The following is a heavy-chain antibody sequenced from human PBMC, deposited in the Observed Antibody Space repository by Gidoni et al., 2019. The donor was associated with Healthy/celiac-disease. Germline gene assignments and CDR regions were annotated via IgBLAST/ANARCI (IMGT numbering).Heavy chain of an antibody. Sequence: QLQLQESGPGLVKPSEHLSLPCTVSGCSISRSSYSWGWIRQPPGEGLEWIGSIYYSGSTYYNPSLKGRVTISVDTSKNQFSLKLSSVTAADTAVYYCARHVYDSSGYYYEGYYYYMDVWGKGTTVTVSS. CDR2: IYYSGST. CDR1: GCSISRSSYS. V-gene: IGHV4-39*01. D-gene: IGHD3-22*01. J-gene: IGHJ6*03. CDR3: ARHVYDSSGYYYEGYYYYMDV.